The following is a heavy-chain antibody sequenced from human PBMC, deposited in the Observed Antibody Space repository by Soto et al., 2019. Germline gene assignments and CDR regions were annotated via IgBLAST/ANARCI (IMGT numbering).Heavy chain of an antibody. CDR2: ISAYNGNT. CDR3: ARERAKEPTQLWIPSLYSYSGMDV. J-gene: IGHJ6*02. V-gene: IGHV1-18*01. D-gene: IGHD5-18*01. CDR1: GYTFTSYG. Sequence: QVQLVQSGAEVKKPGASVKVSCKASGYTFTSYGISWVRQAPGQGLEWMGWISAYNGNTNYAQKLQGRDTMTTDTCARTADMEVRGLATHETAGYACARERAKEPTQLWIPSLYSYSGMDVWGQGTTVTVSS.